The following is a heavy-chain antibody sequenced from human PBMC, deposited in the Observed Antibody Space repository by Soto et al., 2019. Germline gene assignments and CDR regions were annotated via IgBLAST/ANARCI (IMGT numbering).Heavy chain of an antibody. Sequence: SVKVSCKAPGGTFSTSSFVWVRQGPGQGLEWMGGIIPIFTRTNFAQKFQGRVTFSADESTRTTYMELRSLTSEDTAIYYCARDVVRSTAGDSWGQGTLVTVSS. CDR1: GGTFSTSS. V-gene: IGHV1-69*13. CDR3: ARDVVRSTAGDS. CDR2: IIPIFTRT. D-gene: IGHD2-15*01. J-gene: IGHJ4*02.